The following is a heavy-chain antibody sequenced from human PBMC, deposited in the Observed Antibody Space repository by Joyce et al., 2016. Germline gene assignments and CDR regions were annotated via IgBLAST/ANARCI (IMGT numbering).Heavy chain of an antibody. CDR1: GFTFSNYG. J-gene: IGHJ4*02. Sequence: QVQLVESGGGVVQPGRSLRLSCAASGFTFSNYGMHWVRQAPGKGLEWVAVIANDGNKKYYADSVKGRFTISRDNSKNTLYLQMNSLRAEDTAVYYRAKRYDYVDYWGQGTLVTVSS. D-gene: IGHD3-16*01. CDR3: AKRYDYVDY. CDR2: IANDGNKK. V-gene: IGHV3-30*18.